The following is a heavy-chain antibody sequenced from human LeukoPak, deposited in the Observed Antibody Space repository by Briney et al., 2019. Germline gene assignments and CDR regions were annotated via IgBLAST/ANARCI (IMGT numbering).Heavy chain of an antibody. CDR2: INPSNGIT. CDR3: ASVYSTGWYYDY. J-gene: IGHJ4*02. D-gene: IGHD2-8*02. CDR1: GYTFISYY. Sequence: ASVKVSCKTSGYTFISYYMHWVRQAPGQGLEWMGHINPSNGITTYAQKFQGRVTMTRDTSISTTYMELSSLRSDDTAVYYCASVYSTGWYYDYWGQGTLVTISS. V-gene: IGHV1-2*06.